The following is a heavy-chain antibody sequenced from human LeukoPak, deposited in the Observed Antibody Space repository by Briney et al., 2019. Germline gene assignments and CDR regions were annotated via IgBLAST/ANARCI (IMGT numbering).Heavy chain of an antibody. V-gene: IGHV1-69*05. CDR2: IIPIFGTA. CDR1: GGTFSSYA. D-gene: IGHD3-10*02. CDR3: ARVFKHWFDP. J-gene: IGHJ5*02. Sequence: SVKVSCKASGGTFSSYAVSWVRQAPGQGLEWMGGIIPIFGTANYAQKFQGRVTITTDESTSTAYMELSSLRSEDTAVYYCARVFKHWFDPWGQGTLVTVSS.